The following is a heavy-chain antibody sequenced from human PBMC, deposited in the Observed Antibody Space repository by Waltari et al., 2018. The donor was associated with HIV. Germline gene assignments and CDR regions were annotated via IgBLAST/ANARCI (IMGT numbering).Heavy chain of an antibody. V-gene: IGHV3-33*01. Sequence: QGQLVESGGGVVQPGRSLRLSCEAAGLIFSVYGMHWVRQDPGKGVEGVAVILSDGSNKYYADSVKGRFTISRDNSKNTLYLQMNSLRAEDTAVYYCASAAGPFDNWGQGTLVTVSS. CDR1: GLIFSVYG. CDR3: ASAAGPFDN. D-gene: IGHD6-13*01. CDR2: ILSDGSNK. J-gene: IGHJ4*02.